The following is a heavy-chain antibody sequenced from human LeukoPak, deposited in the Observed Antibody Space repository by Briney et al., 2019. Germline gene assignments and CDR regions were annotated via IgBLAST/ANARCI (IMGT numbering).Heavy chain of an antibody. V-gene: IGHV5-51*01. CDR2: IYPGDSDT. Sequence: GESLKISCKGSGDSFTSYWIGWVRQMPGKGLEWMGIIYPGDSDTRYSPSFQGQVTISADKSISTAYLQWSSLKASDTAMYYCARLIPSGILTDYMDVWGKGTTVTISS. J-gene: IGHJ6*03. D-gene: IGHD3-9*01. CDR1: GDSFTSYW. CDR3: ARLIPSGILTDYMDV.